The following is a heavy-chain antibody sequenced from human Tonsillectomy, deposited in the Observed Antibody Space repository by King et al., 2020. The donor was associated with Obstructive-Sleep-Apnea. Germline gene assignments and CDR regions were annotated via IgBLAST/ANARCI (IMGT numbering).Heavy chain of an antibody. Sequence: VQLVESGGGLVKPGGSLRLSCAASGFTFSSYSMNWVRQAPGKGLEWVSSISSSSSYIYYADSVKGRFTLSRDNAKNSLYLQMNSLRAEDTAVYYCARDYYGSGSYYKPLDYWGQGTLVTVSS. CDR3: ARDYYGSGSYYKPLDY. CDR1: GFTFSSYS. J-gene: IGHJ4*02. D-gene: IGHD3-10*01. CDR2: ISSSSSYI. V-gene: IGHV3-21*01.